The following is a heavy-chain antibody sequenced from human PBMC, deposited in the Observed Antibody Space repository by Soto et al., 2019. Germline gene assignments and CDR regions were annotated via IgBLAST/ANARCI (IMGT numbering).Heavy chain of an antibody. CDR3: AYRGGFALAGQSLAFDY. CDR1: GFSLTSSGVG. Sequence: QITLRESGPTVVKPTQTLTLTCTVSGFSLTSSGVGVGWIRQPPGEALEWLALFYWNDDKRYSPSLKSRLSITKDTSKSQLVLTMTDVDPVDTATYYCAYRGGFALAGQSLAFDYWGQGILVTVSS. CDR2: FYWNDDK. D-gene: IGHD6-19*01. V-gene: IGHV2-5*01. J-gene: IGHJ4*02.